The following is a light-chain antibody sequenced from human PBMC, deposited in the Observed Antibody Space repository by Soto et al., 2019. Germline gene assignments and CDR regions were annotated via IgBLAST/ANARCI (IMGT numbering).Light chain of an antibody. CDR3: QQYGSSGT. CDR2: GVS. Sequence: EVVLTKSPGTLSLSTRQRATLSCRASQRLSASDIAWYQQKPGQAPKFLIYGVSSRATGIPDRFSGSGSGTDFTLTISRLEPEDFAVYYCQQYGSSGTFGQGTKVDI. V-gene: IGKV3-20*01. J-gene: IGKJ1*01. CDR1: QRLSASD.